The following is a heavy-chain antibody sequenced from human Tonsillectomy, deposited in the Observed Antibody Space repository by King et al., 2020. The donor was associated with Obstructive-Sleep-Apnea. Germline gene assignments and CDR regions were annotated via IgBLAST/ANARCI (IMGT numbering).Heavy chain of an antibody. CDR2: IYPGDSDT. CDR1: GYSFTSYC. Sequence: QLVQSGAEVKKPGESLKISCKGSGYSFTSYCIGWVRQMPGKGLEWMGIIYPGDSDTRYSPSFQGQVTISADKSISTAYLQWSSLKASDTAMYYCARNYDSSGYYPDAFDIWGQGTMVTVSS. D-gene: IGHD3-22*01. J-gene: IGHJ3*02. V-gene: IGHV5-51*01. CDR3: ARNYDSSGYYPDAFDI.